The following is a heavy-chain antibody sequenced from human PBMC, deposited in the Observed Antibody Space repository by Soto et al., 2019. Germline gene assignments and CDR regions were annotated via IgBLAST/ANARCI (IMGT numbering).Heavy chain of an antibody. D-gene: IGHD2-15*01. CDR2: INGRSNYK. CDR3: VREDGVVGVSSAFDS. Sequence: EVQLVESGGGLVAPGVSLRLSCVASGFTLTAYTMNWVRQAPGTGLEWVSSINGRSNYKYYSDSVKGRFTISRDNTQHSLLLPMSRLGPEDTATSYCVREDGVVGVSSAFDSWGQGTLVTVSS. V-gene: IGHV3-21*02. J-gene: IGHJ4*02. CDR1: GFTLTAYT.